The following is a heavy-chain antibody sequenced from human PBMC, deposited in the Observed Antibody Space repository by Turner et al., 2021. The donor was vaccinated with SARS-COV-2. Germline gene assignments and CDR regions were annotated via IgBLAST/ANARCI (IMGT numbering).Heavy chain of an antibody. CDR3: ATGVAVTGTPSEYYYYYGMDV. CDR2: IDPEDGET. D-gene: IGHD6-19*01. Sequence: QVQLVQSGAEVKKPGASVKVSCKVSGYTLTELSMHWVRQAPGKGLEWMGGIDPEDGETVYAQKFQGRVTMTEDTSTDTAYMGLSSLRSEDTAVNYCATGVAVTGTPSEYYYYYGMDVWGQGTTVTVSS. J-gene: IGHJ6*02. CDR1: GYTLTELS. V-gene: IGHV1-24*01.